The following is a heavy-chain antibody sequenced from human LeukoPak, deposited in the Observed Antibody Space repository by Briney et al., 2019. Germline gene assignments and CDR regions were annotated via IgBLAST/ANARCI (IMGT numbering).Heavy chain of an antibody. CDR3: ARDNPTPIMFSTVRMPYYMDV. CDR2: IYLDGSRA. D-gene: IGHD3/OR15-3a*01. Sequence: GGSLRLSCAVSGFTFTNYWMSWARQSPGKGLEWVANIYLDGSRAYCVDSVKGRFTISRDNAKNSLYLQMNSLRAEDTAVYYCARDNPTPIMFSTVRMPYYMDVWGKGTTVTVSS. J-gene: IGHJ6*03. CDR1: GFTFTNYW. V-gene: IGHV3-7*01.